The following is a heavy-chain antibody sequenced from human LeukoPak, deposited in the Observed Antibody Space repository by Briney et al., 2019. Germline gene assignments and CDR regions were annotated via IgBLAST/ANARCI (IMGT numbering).Heavy chain of an antibody. CDR2: ISAYNGNT. V-gene: IGHV1-18*01. CDR1: SYTFTSYG. CDR3: ASYCSGGSCYRGDFDY. D-gene: IGHD2-15*01. J-gene: IGHJ4*02. Sequence: ASVKVSCKASSYTFTSYGISWVRQAPGQGLEWMGWISAYNGNTNYAQKLQGRVTMTTDTSTSTAYMELRSLRSDDTAVYYCASYCSGGSCYRGDFDYWGQGTLVTVSS.